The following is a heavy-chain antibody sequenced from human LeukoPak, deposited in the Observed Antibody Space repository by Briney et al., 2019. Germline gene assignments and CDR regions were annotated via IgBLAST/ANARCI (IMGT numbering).Heavy chain of an antibody. V-gene: IGHV4-34*01. J-gene: IGHJ5*02. CDR1: GGSSSGYY. Sequence: SETLSLTCAVYGGSSSGYYWSWIRQPPGKGLEWIGEINHSGSTNYNPSLKSRVTISVDTSKNQFSLKLSSVTAADTAVYYCARKRPYNWFDPWGQGTLVTVSS. CDR2: INHSGST. CDR3: ARKRPYNWFDP. D-gene: IGHD1-1*01.